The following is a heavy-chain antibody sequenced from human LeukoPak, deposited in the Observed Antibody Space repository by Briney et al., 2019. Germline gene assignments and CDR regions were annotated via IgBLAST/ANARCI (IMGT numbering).Heavy chain of an antibody. V-gene: IGHV3-7*01. CDR1: GFTFRNYW. D-gene: IGHD2-15*01. J-gene: IGHJ4*02. CDR3: ARGPGYCSGGSCIYFDY. CDR2: IKQDGSEK. Sequence: GGSLRLSCAASGFTFRNYWMSWVRQAPGKGLEWVATIKQDGSEKYYGDSVKGRFTISRDNAQSSLFLQMNSLRDEDAAVYYCARGPGYCSGGSCIYFDYWGQGTLVTVSS.